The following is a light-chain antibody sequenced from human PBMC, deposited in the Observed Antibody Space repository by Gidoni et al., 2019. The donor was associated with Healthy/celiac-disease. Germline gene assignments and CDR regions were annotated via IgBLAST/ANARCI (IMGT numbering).Light chain of an antibody. J-gene: IGLJ2*01. Sequence: SSELPQPPSVSVSPGQTASIPCSGDKLGDKYACWYQQKPGQSPVLVIYQDSKRPSGIPERFSGSNSGNTATLTISGTQAMDEADYYCQAWDSSTAVFGGGTKLTVL. CDR1: KLGDKY. V-gene: IGLV3-1*01. CDR2: QDS. CDR3: QAWDSSTAV.